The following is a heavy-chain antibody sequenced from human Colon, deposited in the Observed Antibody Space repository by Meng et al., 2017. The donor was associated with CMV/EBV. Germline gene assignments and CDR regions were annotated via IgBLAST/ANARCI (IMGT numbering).Heavy chain of an antibody. Sequence: GESLKISCAASGFTFSSYWMNWVRQAPGKGLEWVANIKKDGSEKNYVDSVKGRFTISRDNAKNALYLQVNSLRAEDAAVYYCVLVMPPARDYWGQGTLVTVSS. J-gene: IGHJ4*02. CDR3: VLVMPPARDY. V-gene: IGHV3-7*01. D-gene: IGHD2-2*01. CDR2: IKKDGSEK. CDR1: GFTFSSYW.